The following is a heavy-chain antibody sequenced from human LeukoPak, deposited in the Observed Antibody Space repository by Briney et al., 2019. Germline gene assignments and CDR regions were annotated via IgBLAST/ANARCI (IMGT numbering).Heavy chain of an antibody. Sequence: PGGSLRLSCAASGFTFSSYEMNWVRQAPGKGLEWVSAISGSGGSTYYADSVKGRFTISRDNSKNTLYLQMNSLRAEDTAVYYCANPHYYGSGTDYWGQGTLVTVSS. V-gene: IGHV3-23*01. CDR1: GFTFSSYE. CDR3: ANPHYYGSGTDY. J-gene: IGHJ4*02. CDR2: ISGSGGST. D-gene: IGHD3-10*01.